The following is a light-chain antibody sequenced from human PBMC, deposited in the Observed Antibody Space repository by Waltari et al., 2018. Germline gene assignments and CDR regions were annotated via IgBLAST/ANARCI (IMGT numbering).Light chain of an antibody. CDR3: SSYAGSNNGHYV. Sequence: QSALTQPPSASGSPGQSVTISCTGTSSDVGGYNYVSWYQQHPGKAPKLLIYEVSKRPSGVPERFSGSKSGNTASLAVSGLQAEDEADYYCSSYAGSNNGHYVFGTGTKVTVL. J-gene: IGLJ1*01. V-gene: IGLV2-8*01. CDR2: EVS. CDR1: SSDVGGYNY.